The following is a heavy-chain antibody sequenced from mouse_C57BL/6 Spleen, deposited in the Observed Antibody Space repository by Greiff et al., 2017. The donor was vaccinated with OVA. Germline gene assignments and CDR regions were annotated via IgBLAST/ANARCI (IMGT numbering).Heavy chain of an antibody. J-gene: IGHJ2*01. CDR1: GYTFTEYT. CDR2: FYPGSGSI. D-gene: IGHD1-2*01. V-gene: IGHV1-62-2*01. CDR3: ARHEGLPLLRNPHFDY. Sequence: QVQLKESGAELVKPGASVKLSCKASGYTFTEYTIHWVKQRSGQGLEWIGWFYPGSGSIKYNEKFKDKATLTADKSSSTVYMELSRLTSEDSAVYFCARHEGLPLLRNPHFDYWGQGTTLTVSS.